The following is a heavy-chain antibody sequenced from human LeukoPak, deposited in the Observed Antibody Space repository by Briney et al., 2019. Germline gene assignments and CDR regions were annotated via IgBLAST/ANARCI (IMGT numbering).Heavy chain of an antibody. CDR1: GFTFDDYA. CDR3: ARGMATGGRMDY. CDR2: ISWNSVII. J-gene: IGHJ4*02. Sequence: GGSLRLSCAASGFTFDDYAMHWVRRPPGKGLEWVSGISWNSVIIGYADSVKGRFTISRDNAKSSLYLQMNSLRAEDMAFYYCARGMATGGRMDYWGQGTLVTVSS. D-gene: IGHD5-24*01. V-gene: IGHV3-9*03.